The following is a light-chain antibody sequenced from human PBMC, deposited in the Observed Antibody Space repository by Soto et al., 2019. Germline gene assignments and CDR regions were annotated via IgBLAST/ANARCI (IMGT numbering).Light chain of an antibody. Sequence: QAVLTQPASVSGSPGQSITISCTGTSSDVGSYNLVSWYQQHPGKAPKLMIYEVSKRPSGVSNRFSGSKSGNTASLTISGLQAEDEADYYCYSYAGSSPVVFGGGTKLTVL. CDR1: SSDVGSYNL. CDR3: YSYAGSSPVV. J-gene: IGLJ2*01. CDR2: EVS. V-gene: IGLV2-23*02.